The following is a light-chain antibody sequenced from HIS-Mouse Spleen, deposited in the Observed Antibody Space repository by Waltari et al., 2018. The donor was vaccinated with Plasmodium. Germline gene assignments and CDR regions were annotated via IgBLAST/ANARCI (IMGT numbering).Light chain of an antibody. Sequence: QSALTQPASVSGSPGQSITISCTGTSSDVGSNNLVSWYQQHPGKAPTLMIYEGIKRPSGVSNRFSGSKSGNTASLTISGLQAEDEADYYCCSYAGSSTLVFGGGTKLTVL. CDR3: CSYAGSSTLV. V-gene: IGLV2-23*01. CDR1: SSDVGSNNL. CDR2: EGI. J-gene: IGLJ2*01.